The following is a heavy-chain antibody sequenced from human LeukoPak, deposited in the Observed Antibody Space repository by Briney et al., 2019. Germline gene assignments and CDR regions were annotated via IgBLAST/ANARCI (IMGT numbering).Heavy chain of an antibody. CDR2: ISSSGSTI. Sequence: GGSLRLSCAASGFTFSSYEMNWVRQAPGKGLEWVSYISSSGSTIYYADSVKGRFTISRDNAKNSLYLQMNSLRAEDTAAYYCARGDYDYVWGSYRWPWYFDYWGQGTLVTVSS. CDR3: ARGDYDYVWGSYRWPWYFDY. V-gene: IGHV3-48*03. CDR1: GFTFSSYE. J-gene: IGHJ4*02. D-gene: IGHD3-16*02.